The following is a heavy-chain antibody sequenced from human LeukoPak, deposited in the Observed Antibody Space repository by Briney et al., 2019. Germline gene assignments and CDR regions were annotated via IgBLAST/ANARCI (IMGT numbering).Heavy chain of an antibody. J-gene: IGHJ5*02. CDR2: IWYDGSNK. V-gene: IGHV3-33*01. CDR1: GFIFSSYG. CDR3: ARRYCSSTSCYFSNWFNP. Sequence: GGSLTLYCAASGFIFSSYGMHWVRQAPGKGLEWVAVIWYDGSNKYYADSVKGRFTISRDNSKNTLYLQMNSLRAEDTAVYYCARRYCSSTSCYFSNWFNPWGQGTVVTVSS. D-gene: IGHD2-2*01.